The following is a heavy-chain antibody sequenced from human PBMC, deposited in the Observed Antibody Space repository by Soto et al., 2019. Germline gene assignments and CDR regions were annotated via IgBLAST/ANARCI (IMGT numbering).Heavy chain of an antibody. CDR2: ISGSGSST. CDR3: AREYSSSWYSNYYYDGMDF. Sequence: GVSLRLSCAASGFTFISYAMSWVRQAPGKGLEWVSVISGSGSSTYYADSVKGRFTISRDNSKKTLYVQMNSLRAEDTAVYYCAREYSSSWYSNYYYDGMDFWGQGSTVIVS. CDR1: GFTFISYA. J-gene: IGHJ6*02. V-gene: IGHV3-23*01. D-gene: IGHD6-13*01.